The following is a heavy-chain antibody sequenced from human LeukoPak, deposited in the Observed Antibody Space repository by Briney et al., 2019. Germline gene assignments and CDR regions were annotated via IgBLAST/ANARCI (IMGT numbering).Heavy chain of an antibody. D-gene: IGHD3-3*01. CDR3: AKGPLGFWSGYYPDY. J-gene: IGHJ4*02. V-gene: IGHV3-30*18. Sequence: GGSLRLSCAASGFTFSSYGMHWVRQAPGKGLEWVAVISYDGSNKYYADSVKGRFTISRDNSKNTLYLQMNSLRAEDTAVYYCAKGPLGFWSGYYPDYWGQGTLVTVSS. CDR1: GFTFSSYG. CDR2: ISYDGSNK.